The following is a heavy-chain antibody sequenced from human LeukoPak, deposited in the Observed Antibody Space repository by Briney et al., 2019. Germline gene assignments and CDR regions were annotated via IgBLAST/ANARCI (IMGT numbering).Heavy chain of an antibody. CDR1: GXTFSDYY. CDR3: ARGYGDLHY. Sequence: GGSLRLSCAASGXTFSDYYLTWIRQTPGKGLECISYISTTSSFTNYADSVKGRFTISRDNTKNSLYLQMNAVRADDTAVYYCARGYGDLHYWGQGTLVTVSS. V-gene: IGHV3-11*06. D-gene: IGHD4-17*01. J-gene: IGHJ4*02. CDR2: ISTTSSFT.